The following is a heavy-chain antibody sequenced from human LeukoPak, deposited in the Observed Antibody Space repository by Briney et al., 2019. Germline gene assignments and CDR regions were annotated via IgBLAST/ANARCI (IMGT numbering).Heavy chain of an antibody. CDR2: INSDGSST. D-gene: IGHD6-19*01. J-gene: IGHJ4*02. Sequence: GGSLRLSCAASGFTFSSYWMHWVRQAPGKGLVWVSRINSDGSSTSYADSVKGRFTISRDNAKNSLYLQMNSLRAEDTAVYYCARGSLSSGWYRLVDYWGQGTLVTVSS. CDR1: GFTFSSYW. CDR3: ARGSLSSGWYRLVDY. V-gene: IGHV3-74*01.